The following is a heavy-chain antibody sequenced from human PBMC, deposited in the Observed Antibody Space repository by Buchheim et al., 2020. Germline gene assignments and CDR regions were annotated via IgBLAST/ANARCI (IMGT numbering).Heavy chain of an antibody. CDR1: GGTTGAYH. Sequence: QVRLQPSGPGLLKPSETLALTCSVSGGTTGAYHWSWIRQPPGKGLEWIACVHETGTTNYSPSVKSRATVSLDTSTNQFSLHLKSVVAAETAVYYCARQVGSAVHYYGMDVWGPGTT. CDR3: ARQVGSAVHYYGMDV. D-gene: IGHD3-10*01. CDR2: VHETGTT. J-gene: IGHJ6*02. V-gene: IGHV4-59*01.